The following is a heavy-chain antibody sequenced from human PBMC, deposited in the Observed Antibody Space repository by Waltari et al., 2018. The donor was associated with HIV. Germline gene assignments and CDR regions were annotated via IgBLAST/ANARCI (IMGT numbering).Heavy chain of an antibody. D-gene: IGHD1-7*01. Sequence: VQLVQSGAEVKKPGASVKVCCKAPGYPFPSYDINWVRRATGQGLEWMGWMNPNSGNTGYAQKFQGRVTMTRNTSISTAYMELSSLRSEDTAVYYCARSSITGTSGGGMDVWGQGTTVTVSS. CDR2: MNPNSGNT. CDR1: GYPFPSYD. V-gene: IGHV1-8*01. CDR3: ARSSITGTSGGGMDV. J-gene: IGHJ6*02.